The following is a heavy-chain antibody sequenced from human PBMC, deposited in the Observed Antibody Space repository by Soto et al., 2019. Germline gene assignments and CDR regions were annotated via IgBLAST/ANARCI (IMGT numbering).Heavy chain of an antibody. D-gene: IGHD6-13*01. CDR3: TREGSKGGYSSSWD. CDR2: IRSKAYGGTT. CDR1: GFTFGDYA. J-gene: IGHJ4*02. V-gene: IGHV3-49*03. Sequence: GGSLRLSCTASGFTFGDYAMSWFRQAPGKGLEWVGFIRSKAYGGTTEYAASVKGRFTISRDDSKSIAYLQMNSLKTEDTAVYYCTREGSKGGYSSSWDWGQGTLVTVS.